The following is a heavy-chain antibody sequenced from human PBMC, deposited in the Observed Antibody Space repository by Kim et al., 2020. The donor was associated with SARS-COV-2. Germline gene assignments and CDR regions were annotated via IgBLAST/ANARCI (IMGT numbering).Heavy chain of an antibody. V-gene: IGHV4-59*01. J-gene: IGHJ6*01. CDR2: IYYSGST. D-gene: IGHD6-13*01. Sequence: SETLSLTCTVSGGSISSYYWSWIRQPPGKGLEWIGYIYYSGSTNYNPSLKSRVTISVDTSKNQFSLKLSSVTAADTAVYYCAVGGAYSSSWYPYYYYGM. CDR1: GGSISSYY. CDR3: AVGGAYSSSWYPYYYYGM.